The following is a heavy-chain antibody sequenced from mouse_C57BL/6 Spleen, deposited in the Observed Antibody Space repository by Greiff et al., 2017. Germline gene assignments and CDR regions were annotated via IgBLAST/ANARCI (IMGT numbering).Heavy chain of an antibody. Sequence: VQLQQSGAELVRPGASVTLSCKASGYTFTDYEMHWVKQTPVHGLEWIGAIDPETGGTAYNQKFKGKAILTADKSSSTAYMELRSLTSEDSAVYYCTREGLLGLFAMDYWGQGTSVTVSS. D-gene: IGHD4-1*01. CDR1: GYTFTDYE. CDR2: IDPETGGT. J-gene: IGHJ4*01. V-gene: IGHV1-15*01. CDR3: TREGLLGLFAMDY.